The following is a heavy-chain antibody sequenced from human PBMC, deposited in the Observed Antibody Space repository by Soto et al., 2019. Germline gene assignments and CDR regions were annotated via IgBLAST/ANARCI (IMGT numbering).Heavy chain of an antibody. CDR2: ITGSGGGT. J-gene: IGHJ4*01. Sequence: EVQLLESGGGLVQPGGSLRLSCAASGFTFSNYAMTWVRQAQGKGLEWVSVITGSGGGTYFVDSVKGRFTISRDNSKNTVYLQMNSLRAEDTAVYYCAKRPLTAAGFDYWGHVTLVTVSS. D-gene: IGHD6-13*01. CDR3: AKRPLTAAGFDY. CDR1: GFTFSNYA. V-gene: IGHV3-23*01.